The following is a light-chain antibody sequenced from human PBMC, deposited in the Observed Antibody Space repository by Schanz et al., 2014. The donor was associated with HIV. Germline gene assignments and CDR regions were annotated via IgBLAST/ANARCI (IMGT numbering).Light chain of an antibody. CDR2: DNN. CDR1: SSNIGNNY. V-gene: IGLV1-51*01. Sequence: QSVLTQPPSVSAAPGQKVTISCSGSSSNIGNNYVSWYRHLPGTAPKLLIYDNNERPSGIPDRFSGSKSGTSATLGITGLQTGDEADYYCGAWDSGRRAVVFGGGTKVTVL. CDR3: GAWDSGRRAVV. J-gene: IGLJ2*01.